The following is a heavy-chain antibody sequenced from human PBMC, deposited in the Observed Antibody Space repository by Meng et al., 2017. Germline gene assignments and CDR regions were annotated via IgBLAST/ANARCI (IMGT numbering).Heavy chain of an antibody. CDR1: GGSFSGYY. CDR3: ASDNYYDSSGYSYWYFDL. V-gene: IGHV4-34*01. Sequence: VQVQQGGDGLLKPSESRALTCAVYGGSFSGYYWSWIRQPPGKGLEWIGEINHSGSTNYNPSLKSRVTISVDTSKNQFSLKLSSVTAADTAVYYCASDNYYDSSGYSYWYFDLWGRGTLVTVSS. D-gene: IGHD3-22*01. J-gene: IGHJ2*01. CDR2: INHSGST.